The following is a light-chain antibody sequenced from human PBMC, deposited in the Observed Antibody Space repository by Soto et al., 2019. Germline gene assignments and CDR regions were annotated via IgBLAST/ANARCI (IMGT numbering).Light chain of an antibody. CDR1: SSKIGSNT. J-gene: IGLJ2*01. CDR3: AAWDDSLNGVV. Sequence: QAVLNQPPSASGTPGQRVTISRSGRSSKIGSNTVNWYQQLPGTAPKLLIYSNNQRPSGVPDRFSGYKSGTSASLAISGLQSEDEADYYCAAWDDSLNGVVFGGGTKVPVL. V-gene: IGLV1-44*01. CDR2: SNN.